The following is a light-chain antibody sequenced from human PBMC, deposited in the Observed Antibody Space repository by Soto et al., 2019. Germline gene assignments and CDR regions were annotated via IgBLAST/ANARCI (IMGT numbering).Light chain of an antibody. CDR3: QQYIKWPIT. J-gene: IGKJ5*01. CDR1: QSVSSN. Sequence: EIVITQSPGTLSVSPGERATLSCRASQSVSSNLAWYQQKPGQAPRLLISDASTRATGIPARFSGSGSGTEFTLSVSSLQSEDFAVYYCQQYIKWPITFGQGTRLEI. V-gene: IGKV3-15*01. CDR2: DAS.